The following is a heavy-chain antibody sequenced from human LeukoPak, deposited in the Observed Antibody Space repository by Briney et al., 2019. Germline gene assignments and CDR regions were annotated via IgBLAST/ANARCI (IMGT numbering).Heavy chain of an antibody. CDR3: ARLGYIGGSDY. CDR2: INPNSGVT. J-gene: IGHJ4*02. V-gene: IGHV1-2*02. D-gene: IGHD6-19*01. Sequence: ASVKVSCKASGYTFTSYDINWVRLAPGQGLEWMGWINPNSGVTSYAQKFQGRVTMTRDTSISTAYMELSRLRSDDTAVYYCARLGYIGGSDYWGQGTLVTVSS. CDR1: GYTFTSYD.